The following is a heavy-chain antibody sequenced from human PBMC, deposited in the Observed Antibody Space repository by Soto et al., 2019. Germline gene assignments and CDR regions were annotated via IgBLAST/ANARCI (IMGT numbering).Heavy chain of an antibody. CDR3: AKLWGTTRYFFDY. Sequence: VQLLESGGGLVQPGGSLRLSCAASGFTFSSYAMSWVRQAPGKGLEWVSGISGGGDSTYNADSVKGRFTISRDNSKNTLYLQMNSLRADDTAVYYCAKLWGTTRYFFDYWGQGTLVTVSS. D-gene: IGHD1-1*01. CDR1: GFTFSSYA. J-gene: IGHJ4*02. CDR2: ISGGGDST. V-gene: IGHV3-23*01.